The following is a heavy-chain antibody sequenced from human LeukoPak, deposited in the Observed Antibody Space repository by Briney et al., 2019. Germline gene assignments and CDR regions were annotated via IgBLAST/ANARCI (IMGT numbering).Heavy chain of an antibody. Sequence: RGSLRLSCAASGFTFPNYVMSWVRQAPGKRLEWVSGISGSGGNTYYADSVKGRFTISRDNSKNTLYLQMHSLRAEDAAVYYCANEYSKGDVWGQGTMVTVSS. CDR2: ISGSGGNT. CDR1: GFTFPNYV. CDR3: ANEYSKGDV. V-gene: IGHV3-23*01. J-gene: IGHJ3*01. D-gene: IGHD4-11*01.